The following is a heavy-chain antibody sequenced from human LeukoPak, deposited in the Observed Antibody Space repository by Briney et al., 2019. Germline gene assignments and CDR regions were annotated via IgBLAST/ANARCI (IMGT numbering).Heavy chain of an antibody. J-gene: IGHJ4*02. D-gene: IGHD6-13*01. Sequence: SETLSLTCTVSGGSISSYYWSWIRQPAGKGLEWIGRIYTSGSTNYNPSLKSRVTISVDTSKNQFSLKLSSVTAADTAVYYCARAMSIAAAPRALDYWGQGTLVTVSS. V-gene: IGHV4-4*07. CDR2: IYTSGST. CDR1: GGSISSYY. CDR3: ARAMSIAAAPRALDY.